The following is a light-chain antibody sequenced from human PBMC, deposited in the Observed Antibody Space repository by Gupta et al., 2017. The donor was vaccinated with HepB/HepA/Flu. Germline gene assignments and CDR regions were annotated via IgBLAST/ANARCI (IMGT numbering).Light chain of an antibody. J-gene: IGKJ2*01. CDR2: FGS. Sequence: VLTQSPLSLSVSPGEPASISCMSNQSLLQIDGHNYLDCYLQKPGQPPQLIIFFGSNRASSIPDKFSGSGSATEFTLKIIGVVAEDVGVYYCCQALESPLTFGQGTXLDIK. V-gene: IGKV2-28*01. CDR1: QSLLQIDGHNY. CDR3: CQALESPLT.